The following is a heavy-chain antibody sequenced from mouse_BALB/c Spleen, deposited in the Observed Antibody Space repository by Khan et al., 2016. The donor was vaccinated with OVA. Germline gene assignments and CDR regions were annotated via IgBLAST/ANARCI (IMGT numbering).Heavy chain of an antibody. D-gene: IGHD2-12*01. V-gene: IGHV9-4*02. J-gene: IGHJ4*01. CDR2: INTHSGVP. CDR3: ARGGGANYRNDGGAMDY. CDR1: GYTFTTAG. Sequence: QIQLVQSGPELKKPGETVRISCKASGYTFTTAGMQWVQKMPGKGLKWIGWINTHSGVPTYAEDFKGRFAFSLETSASTVYLQITNLKTEDTATFYSARGGGANYRNDGGAMDYWGQGTSGTVAS.